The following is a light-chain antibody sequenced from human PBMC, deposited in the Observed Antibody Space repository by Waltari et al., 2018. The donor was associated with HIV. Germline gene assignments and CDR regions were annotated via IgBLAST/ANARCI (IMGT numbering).Light chain of an antibody. CDR1: SSDVGGYNY. Sequence: QSALTQPASVSGSPGQSITISCTATSSDVGGYNYLSWYQQHPGKAPKLMIYEVSNRPSGVSNRFSGSKSGNTASLTISGLQAEDEADYYCSSYTSSSTPFVFGTGTKVTVL. CDR3: SSYTSSSTPFV. V-gene: IGLV2-14*01. J-gene: IGLJ1*01. CDR2: EVS.